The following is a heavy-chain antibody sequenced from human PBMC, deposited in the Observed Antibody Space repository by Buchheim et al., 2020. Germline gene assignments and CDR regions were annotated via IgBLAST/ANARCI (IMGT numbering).Heavy chain of an antibody. CDR1: GGSFSGYY. CDR2: INHSGST. CDR3: ARGIVVVPAEGYMDV. D-gene: IGHD2-2*01. Sequence: QVQLQQWGAGLSKPSETLSLTCAVYGGSFSGYYWSWIRQPPGKGLEWIGEINHSGSTNYNPSLKSRVTISVDTSKNQFSLKLSSVTAADTAVYYCARGIVVVPAEGYMDVWGQGTT. J-gene: IGHJ6*02. V-gene: IGHV4-34*01.